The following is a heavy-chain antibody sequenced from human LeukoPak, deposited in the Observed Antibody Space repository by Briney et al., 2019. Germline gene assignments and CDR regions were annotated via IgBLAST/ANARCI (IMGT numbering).Heavy chain of an antibody. CDR1: GFTFSSYA. CDR2: ISGSGGST. D-gene: IGHD2-2*01. Sequence: PGGSLRLSCAASGFTFSSYAMSWVRQAPGKGLEWLSGISGSGGSTYYADSLKGRFTISRDNSKNTLYLQMNSLRAEDTAVYYCANGPDCSSTSCYWSYFDYWGQGTLVTVSS. CDR3: ANGPDCSSTSCYWSYFDY. J-gene: IGHJ4*02. V-gene: IGHV3-23*01.